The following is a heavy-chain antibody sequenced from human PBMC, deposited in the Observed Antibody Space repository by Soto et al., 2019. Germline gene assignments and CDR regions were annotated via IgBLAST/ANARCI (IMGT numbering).Heavy chain of an antibody. D-gene: IGHD1-26*01. Sequence: LVESGGGLVQPGGSLSLSCAASGFTVSNNYMGWVRQAPGKGLEWVSLIYSGGSTHYADSVKGRFTISRDISKNTLYLQMSSLRVADTAVYYCAGYSDKGDWGQGTLVTVSS. CDR2: IYSGGST. CDR1: GFTVSNNY. J-gene: IGHJ4*02. CDR3: AGYSDKGD. V-gene: IGHV3-66*01.